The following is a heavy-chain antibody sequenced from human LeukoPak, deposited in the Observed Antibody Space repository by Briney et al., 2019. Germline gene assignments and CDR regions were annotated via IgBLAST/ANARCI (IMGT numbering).Heavy chain of an antibody. CDR1: GFTFNNYW. CDR3: AKIRGNLRANYLDY. J-gene: IGHJ4*02. V-gene: IGHV3-74*01. Sequence: GGSLRLSCAASGFTFNNYWMHWVRQAPGKGLVWVSRVNSDGSSTSYADSVKGRFTISRDNSKNTLYLQMISLRAEDTAVYYCAKIRGNLRANYLDYWGQGTLVTVSS. CDR2: VNSDGSST. D-gene: IGHD1-7*01.